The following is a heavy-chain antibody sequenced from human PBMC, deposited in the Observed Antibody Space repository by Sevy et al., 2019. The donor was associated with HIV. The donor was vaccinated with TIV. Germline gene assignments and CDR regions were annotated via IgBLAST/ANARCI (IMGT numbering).Heavy chain of an antibody. CDR1: GFTFSSYT. V-gene: IGHV3-21*01. Sequence: GGSLRLSCAASGFTFSSYTLNWVRQAPGKGLEWVSSISHDTTYIYYTDSVKGRFNISRDNAKNSLYLQMNSLRAEETAVYYCARGTITTFHNWFDPWGQGTLVTVSS. J-gene: IGHJ5*02. CDR3: ARGTITTFHNWFDP. D-gene: IGHD3-10*02. CDR2: ISHDTTYI.